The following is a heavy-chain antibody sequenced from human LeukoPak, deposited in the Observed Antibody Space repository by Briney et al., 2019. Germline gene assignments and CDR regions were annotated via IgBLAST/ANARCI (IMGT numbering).Heavy chain of an antibody. CDR2: ISSTSNYI. V-gene: IGHV3-21*01. J-gene: IGHJ4*02. CDR1: GFNFNTYS. CDR3: ARVAAATTDFDY. Sequence: GGSLRLSCAVSGFNFNTYSMNWVRQAPGKGPEWVSSISSTSNYIYYAESVKGRFAISRDNAKNSLYLQMNSLRADDTAVYYCARVAAATTDFDYWGQGTLVTVSS. D-gene: IGHD6-13*01.